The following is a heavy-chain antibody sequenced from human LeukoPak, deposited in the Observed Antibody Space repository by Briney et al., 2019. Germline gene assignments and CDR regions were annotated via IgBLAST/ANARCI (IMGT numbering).Heavy chain of an antibody. CDR2: IWYDGSNK. CDR3: ARDPTDSSGYDYYFDY. Sequence: GGSLRLSCAASRFTFSSYGMHWVRQAPGKGLEWVAVIWYDGSNKYYADSVKGRFTISRDNSKNTLYLQMNSLGAEDTAVYYCARDPTDSSGYDYYFDYWGQGTLVTVSS. J-gene: IGHJ4*02. D-gene: IGHD3-22*01. V-gene: IGHV3-33*01. CDR1: RFTFSSYG.